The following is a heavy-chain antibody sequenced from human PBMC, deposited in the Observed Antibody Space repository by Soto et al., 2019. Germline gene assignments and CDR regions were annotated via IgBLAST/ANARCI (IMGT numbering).Heavy chain of an antibody. D-gene: IGHD2-2*01. V-gene: IGHV3-43*01. Sequence: PGGSLRLSCAASGFSFDDYTMHWVRQAPGKGLEWVSLINWDGTGTYYTDSVKGRFTISRDNRKNSLYLQMNSLGPEDTALYSCAKDFCSRTNCYPAPLMYHYYFDYWGQGTPVTVSS. CDR2: INWDGTGT. CDR3: AKDFCSRTNCYPAPLMYHYYFDY. J-gene: IGHJ4*02. CDR1: GFSFDDYT.